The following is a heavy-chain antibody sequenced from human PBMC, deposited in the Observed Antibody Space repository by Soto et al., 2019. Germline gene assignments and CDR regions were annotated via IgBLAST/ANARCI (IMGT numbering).Heavy chain of an antibody. J-gene: IGHJ4*02. CDR2: IYHSGST. D-gene: IGHD6-6*01. V-gene: IGHV4-4*03. CDR3: ARGVSSIAARRRAPRFDC. Sequence: KLPETLSLTCAVSGGSISSSNWWSWVRQPPGKGLEWIGEIYHSGSTNYNPSLKSRVTISVDKSKNQFSLKLSSVTAADTAVYYCARGVSSIAARRRAPRFDCWGQGTLVTVSS. CDR1: GGSISSSNW.